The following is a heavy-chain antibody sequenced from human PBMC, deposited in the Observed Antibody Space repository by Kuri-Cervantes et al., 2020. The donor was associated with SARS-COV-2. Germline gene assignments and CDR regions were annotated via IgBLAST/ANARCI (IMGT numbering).Heavy chain of an antibody. CDR3: AKDSLLEVKFDY. D-gene: IGHD1-1*01. CDR1: GFTVSSNY. Sequence: GESLKISCAAPGFTVSSNYMSWVRQAPGKGLEWVAFIRYDGSNKYYADSVKGRFTISRDYSKNTLYLQMNSLRAEDTAVYYCAKDSLLEVKFDYWGQGTLVTVSS. CDR2: IRYDGSNK. V-gene: IGHV3-30*02. J-gene: IGHJ4*02.